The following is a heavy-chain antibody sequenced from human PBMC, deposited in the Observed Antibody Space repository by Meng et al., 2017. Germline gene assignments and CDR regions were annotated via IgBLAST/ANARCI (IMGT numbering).Heavy chain of an antibody. CDR3: AREGPCGGDCSGFDY. CDR1: GGTFSSYA. CDR2: IIPIFGTA. J-gene: IGHJ4*02. D-gene: IGHD2-21*02. V-gene: IGHV1-69*01. Sequence: QGLLVQSGAEVKKPGSSVKVSCKASGGTFSSYAISWVRQAPGQGLEWMGGIIPIFGTANYAQKFQGRVTITADESTSTAYMELSSLRSEDTAVYYCAREGPCGGDCSGFDYWGQGTLVTVSS.